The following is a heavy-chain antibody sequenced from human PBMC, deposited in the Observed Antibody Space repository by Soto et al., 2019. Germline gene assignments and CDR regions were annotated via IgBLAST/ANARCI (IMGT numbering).Heavy chain of an antibody. V-gene: IGHV3-30*18. CDR3: AKDGAPRYCSRSSCHPAGAY. CDR2: ISFDGSHK. CDR1: GFTFSNYG. Sequence: QVLLVESGGGVVQPGRSLRLSCAGSGFTFSNYGLHWVRQAPGKGLDWVSFISFDGSHKYYADSVKGRFTISRDNSKKYVYLQNDRLDTEETACYYCAKDGAPRYCSRSSCHPAGAYWGQGTLVTVSS. J-gene: IGHJ4*02. D-gene: IGHD2-15*01.